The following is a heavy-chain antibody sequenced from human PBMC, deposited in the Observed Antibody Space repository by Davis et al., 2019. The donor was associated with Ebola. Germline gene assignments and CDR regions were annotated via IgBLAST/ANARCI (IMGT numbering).Heavy chain of an antibody. D-gene: IGHD3-22*01. CDR2: IYYSGST. Sequence: SETLSLTCGVSGASISRTTNYYWGWIRQSPGKGLEWIGSIYYSGSTYYSPSLRSRVTMSVDSSKNQFSLELSSVTAADTAIYYCARRNYYYENFWGQGTLVTVSS. V-gene: IGHV4-39*01. J-gene: IGHJ4*02. CDR1: GASISRTTNYY. CDR3: ARRNYYYENF.